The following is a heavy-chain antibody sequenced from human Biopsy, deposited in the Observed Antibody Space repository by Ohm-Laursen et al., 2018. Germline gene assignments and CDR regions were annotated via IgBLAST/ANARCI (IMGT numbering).Heavy chain of an antibody. D-gene: IGHD3-22*01. CDR3: AKDRGYYSDRTVPGYFDL. Sequence: TLSLTCTVSGDSISSYYWSWIRQPPGKGLQWIGYVYYTGSTDYNPSLQSRVTISVDTSKNHFSLRLRSVAPADTAIYYCAKDRGYYSDRTVPGYFDLWGRGTLVTVSS. V-gene: IGHV4-59*01. CDR2: VYYTGST. CDR1: GDSISSYY. J-gene: IGHJ2*01.